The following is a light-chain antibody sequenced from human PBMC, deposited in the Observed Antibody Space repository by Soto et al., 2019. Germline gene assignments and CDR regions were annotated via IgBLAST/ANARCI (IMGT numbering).Light chain of an antibody. CDR1: QSISSW. V-gene: IGKV1-5*01. CDR2: DAS. J-gene: IGKJ1*01. Sequence: DIQMTQSPSTLSASVGDRVTITCRASQSISSWLAWYQQKPGKAPKLLIYDASSLESGVPSRFSGIGSGTEFTLTISSLRPDDFATYYCKQYNSYSWTFGQGTKVEIK. CDR3: KQYNSYSWT.